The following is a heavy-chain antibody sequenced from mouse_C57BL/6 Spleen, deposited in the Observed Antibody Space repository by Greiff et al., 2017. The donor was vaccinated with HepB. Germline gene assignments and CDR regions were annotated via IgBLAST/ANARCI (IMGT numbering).Heavy chain of an antibody. CDR1: GFTFSDYG. D-gene: IGHD1-1*01. Sequence: EVKVVESGGGLVKPGGSLKLSCAASGFTFSDYGMHWVRQAPEKGLEWVAYISSGSSTIYYADKVKGRFTISRDNTKNTLFLQMTSLRSEDTAMYYCAVPFYGDYAMDYWGQGTSVTVSS. J-gene: IGHJ4*01. CDR2: ISSGSSTI. V-gene: IGHV5-17*01. CDR3: AVPFYGDYAMDY.